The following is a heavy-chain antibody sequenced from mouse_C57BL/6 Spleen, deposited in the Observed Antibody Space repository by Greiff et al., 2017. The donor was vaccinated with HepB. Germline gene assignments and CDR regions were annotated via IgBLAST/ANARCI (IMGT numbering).Heavy chain of an antibody. V-gene: IGHV1-36*01. J-gene: IGHJ3*01. CDR3: AREGKIYDYDGFAY. D-gene: IGHD2-4*01. Sequence: DVKLLESGPVLVKPGPSVKISCKASGFTFTDYYMHWVKQSHGKSLEWIGLVYPYNGGTSYNQKLKGKATLTVDTSSSTAYMELNSLTSEDSAVYYCAREGKIYDYDGFAYWGQGTLVTVSA. CDR1: GFTFTDYY. CDR2: VYPYNGGT.